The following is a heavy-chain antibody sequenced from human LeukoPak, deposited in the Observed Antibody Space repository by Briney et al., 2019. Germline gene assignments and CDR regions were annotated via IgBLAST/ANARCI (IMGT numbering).Heavy chain of an antibody. J-gene: IGHJ4*02. Sequence: PSETLSLTCTVSGDSINSNSYYWGWIRQPPGKGLEWIGSVYYSGSTHSNSSLKSRVTMSIDTSKNQLSLKMISVTAADTAVYYCARGVIAAGGNDFDYWGQGTLVTVSS. CDR1: GDSINSNSYY. D-gene: IGHD6-13*01. CDR2: VYYSGST. V-gene: IGHV4-39*07. CDR3: ARGVIAAGGNDFDY.